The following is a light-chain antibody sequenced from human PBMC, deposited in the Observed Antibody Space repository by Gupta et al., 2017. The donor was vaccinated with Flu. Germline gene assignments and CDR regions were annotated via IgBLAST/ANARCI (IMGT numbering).Light chain of an antibody. CDR1: SSTIGSNY. V-gene: IGLV1-51*02. Sequence: QSVLTQPPSVSAAPGQHVTISCSGSSSTIGSNYVSWYQQLPGTAPKLLIFENDQRHSGSPDRFSGSKSGTSATLGITGLPTADEADYYCGTWDNRPSAGRVFGGGTKLTVL. CDR3: GTWDNRPSAGRV. CDR2: END. J-gene: IGLJ2*01.